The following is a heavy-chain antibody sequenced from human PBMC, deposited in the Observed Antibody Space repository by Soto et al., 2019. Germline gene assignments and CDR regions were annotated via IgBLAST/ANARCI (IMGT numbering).Heavy chain of an antibody. CDR3: ANENLHNWNNLGYNWFDP. Sequence: SETLSLTCTVSGGSISSGDYYWSWIRQPPGKGLEWIGYIYYTGSTYYNPSLKSRVTISVDTSKNQYSLKLSSVTAADTAVYYCANENLHNWNNLGYNWFDPWGQGTLVTVSS. CDR1: GGSISSGDYY. V-gene: IGHV4-30-4*01. D-gene: IGHD1-20*01. CDR2: IYYTGST. J-gene: IGHJ5*02.